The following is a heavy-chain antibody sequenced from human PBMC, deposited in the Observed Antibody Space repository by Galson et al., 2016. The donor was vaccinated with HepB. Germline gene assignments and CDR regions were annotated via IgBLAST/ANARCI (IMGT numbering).Heavy chain of an antibody. D-gene: IGHD6-13*01. CDR3: ARDRGGGTSWYLGYS. CDR1: GFSFGSYV. Sequence: SLRLSCAASGFSFGSYVMSWVRPAPGKGLEWVSGITSGGITYYADSVKGRFTISRDNSKNILFLHMSSLSPDDTAKYYCARDRGGGTSWYLGYSWGQGTLVIVSS. J-gene: IGHJ4*02. CDR2: ITSGGIT. V-gene: IGHV3-23*01.